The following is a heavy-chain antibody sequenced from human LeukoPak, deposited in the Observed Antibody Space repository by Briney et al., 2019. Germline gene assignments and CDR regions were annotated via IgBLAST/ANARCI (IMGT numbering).Heavy chain of an antibody. CDR3: ASGGLTYYYDSSRYGGFDY. CDR2: INPNSGGT. V-gene: IGHV1-2*02. J-gene: IGHJ4*02. CDR1: GYTFTGYY. D-gene: IGHD3-22*01. Sequence: ASVKVSCKASGYTFTGYYMHWVRQAPGQGLEWMGWINPNSGGTNYAQKFQGRVTMTRDTSISTAYMELSRLRSDDTAVYYCASGGLTYYYDSSRYGGFDYWGQGTLVTVSS.